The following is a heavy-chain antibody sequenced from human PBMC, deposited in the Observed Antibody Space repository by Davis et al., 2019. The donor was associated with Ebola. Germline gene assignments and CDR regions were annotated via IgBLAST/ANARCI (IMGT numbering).Heavy chain of an antibody. Sequence: PGGSLRLSCAASGFTVSSNYMSWVRQAPGKGLEWVSSISSSSSYIYYADSVKGRFTISRDNAKNSLYLQMNSLRAEDTAVYYCAREWGIAVAGNDYWGQGTLVTVSS. CDR1: GFTVSSNY. D-gene: IGHD6-19*01. V-gene: IGHV3-21*01. CDR2: ISSSSSYI. CDR3: AREWGIAVAGNDY. J-gene: IGHJ4*02.